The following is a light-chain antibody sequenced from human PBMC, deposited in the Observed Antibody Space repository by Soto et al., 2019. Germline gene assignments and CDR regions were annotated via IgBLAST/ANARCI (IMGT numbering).Light chain of an antibody. V-gene: IGKV1-5*01. CDR1: QSITTW. CDR2: DAS. J-gene: IGKJ1*01. Sequence: DIRMTQSPSTLSASVGDRVTITCRASQSITTWLAWYQQKPGKAPKLLIYDASTLQSGVPSRYSGSGSGTEFTLTISNLQPDDFATYYCXXXESHSPWTFGQGTKVDIK. CDR3: XXXESHSPWT.